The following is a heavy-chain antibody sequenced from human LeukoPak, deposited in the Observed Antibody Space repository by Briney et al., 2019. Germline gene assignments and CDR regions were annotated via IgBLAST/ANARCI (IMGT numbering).Heavy chain of an antibody. CDR2: IKQDGSEK. J-gene: IGHJ4*02. CDR3: ASILHDYGDYFDY. D-gene: IGHD4-17*01. CDR1: GFTFSSYW. Sequence: PGGSLRLSCAASGFTFSSYWMSWVRQAPGKGLEWVANIKQDGSEKYYVDSVKGQFTISRDNAKNSLYLQMNSLRAEDTAVYYCASILHDYGDYFDYWGQGTLVTVSS. V-gene: IGHV3-7*01.